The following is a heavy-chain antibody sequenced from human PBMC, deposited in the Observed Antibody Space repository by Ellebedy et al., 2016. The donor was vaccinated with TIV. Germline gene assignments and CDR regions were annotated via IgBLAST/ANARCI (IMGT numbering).Heavy chain of an antibody. CDR2: ISSSGSII. D-gene: IGHD3-10*01. CDR1: GFTFSDYY. J-gene: IGHJ4*02. CDR3: VRDTYYYGSGTYYKGFDY. Sequence: PGGSLRLSCAVSGFTFSDYYMSWIRKAPGKGLEWVSYISSSGSIINYADSVKGRFTISMDNAKNSQYLQMNSLRAEDTTVYYCVRDTYYYGSGTYYKGFDYWGQGTLVTVSS. V-gene: IGHV3-11*04.